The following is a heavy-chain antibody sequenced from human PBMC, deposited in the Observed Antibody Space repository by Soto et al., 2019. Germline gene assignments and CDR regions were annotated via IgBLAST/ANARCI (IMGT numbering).Heavy chain of an antibody. CDR2: IYYSGST. CDR1: GGSISSYY. V-gene: IGHV4-59*08. CDR3: ARYGAVAGPLDY. D-gene: IGHD6-19*01. J-gene: IGHJ4*02. Sequence: SETLSLTCTVSGGSISSYYWSWIRQPPGKGLEWIGYIYYSGSTNYNPSLKSRVTISVDTSKNQFSLKLSSVTAADTAVYYCARYGAVAGPLDYWGQGTLVTVSS.